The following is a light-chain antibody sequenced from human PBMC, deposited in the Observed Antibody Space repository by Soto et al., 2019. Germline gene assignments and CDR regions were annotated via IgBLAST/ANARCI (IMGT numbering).Light chain of an antibody. CDR1: SSDVGGYNY. V-gene: IGLV2-14*01. Sequence: QSVLTQPRSVSGSPGQSVTISCTGTSSDVGGYNYVSWYQQHSGKAPKLMIFEVSNRPSGVSNRFSGSKSGNTASLIISGLQAEDEADYYCSSYTSSTTLVVFGGGTKVTVL. CDR3: SSYTSSTTLVV. J-gene: IGLJ2*01. CDR2: EVS.